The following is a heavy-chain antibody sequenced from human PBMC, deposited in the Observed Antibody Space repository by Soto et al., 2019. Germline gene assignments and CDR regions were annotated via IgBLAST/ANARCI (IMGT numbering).Heavy chain of an antibody. Sequence: EASVKVSCKVSGYTLTELSMHWVRQAPGKGLEWMGGFDPEDGETIYAQKFQGRVTMTEDTSTDTAYMELSSLRSEDTAVYYCATGGYDSSGWHFDAFDIWGQGTMVTVSS. CDR1: GYTLTELS. CDR2: FDPEDGET. CDR3: ATGGYDSSGWHFDAFDI. V-gene: IGHV1-24*01. J-gene: IGHJ3*02. D-gene: IGHD6-19*01.